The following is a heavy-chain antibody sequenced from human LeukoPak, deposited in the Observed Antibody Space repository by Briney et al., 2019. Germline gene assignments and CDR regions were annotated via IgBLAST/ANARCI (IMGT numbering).Heavy chain of an antibody. CDR3: ARALWYYDRSGYAIGVYFDH. J-gene: IGHJ4*02. V-gene: IGHV3-48*01. CDR2: INTGSSTL. CDR1: GFNFSSYS. D-gene: IGHD3-22*01. Sequence: LGGSLRLSRAASGFNFSSYSVNWVRQAPGKGLEGVSYINTGSSTLYSAHSVKGRFTISRDNDKISRYLQMNILRAEEMAVYYCARALWYYDRSGYAIGVYFDHWGQGTLVTVSS.